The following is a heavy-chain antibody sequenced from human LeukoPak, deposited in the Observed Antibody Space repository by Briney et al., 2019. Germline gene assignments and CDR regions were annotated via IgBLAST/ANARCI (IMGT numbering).Heavy chain of an antibody. D-gene: IGHD6-19*01. Sequence: ASVKVSCKASGYTFTSYAMHWVRQAPGQRLEWRGWINAGNGNTKYSQKFQGRVTITRDTSASTAYMELSSLRSEDTAVYYCARPVMYSSGPFDYWGQGTLVTVSS. CDR1: GYTFTSYA. J-gene: IGHJ4*02. CDR3: ARPVMYSSGPFDY. V-gene: IGHV1-3*01. CDR2: INAGNGNT.